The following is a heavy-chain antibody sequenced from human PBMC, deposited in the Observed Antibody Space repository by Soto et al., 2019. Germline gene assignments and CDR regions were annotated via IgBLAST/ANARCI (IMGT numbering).Heavy chain of an antibody. CDR1: GFTFSSYG. CDR3: ARDRAIVGATYYFDY. CDR2: IWYDGSNK. V-gene: IGHV3-33*01. J-gene: IGHJ4*02. D-gene: IGHD1-26*01. Sequence: GGSLRLSCAASGFTFSSYGMHWVRQAPGKGLEWVAVIWYDGSNKYYADSVKGRFTISRDNSKNTLYLQMNSLRAEDTAVYYCARDRAIVGATYYFDYWGQGTLVTVS.